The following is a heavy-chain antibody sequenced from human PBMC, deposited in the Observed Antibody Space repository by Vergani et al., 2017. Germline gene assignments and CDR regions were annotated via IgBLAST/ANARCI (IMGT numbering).Heavy chain of an antibody. D-gene: IGHD2-15*01. V-gene: IGHV3-30*02. CDR1: GFTFNRYG. J-gene: IGHJ4*02. CDR2: VLFDGSNE. Sequence: QVQLVQSGGGVVQPGGSLRLSCVASGFTFNRYGMQWVRQAPGKGLEWVAYVLFDGSNEYYADSVKGRFIVSRDNSNDALYQQMNSLRTDDTAVYYCARDLAYCHEGSCSLWGQGSVVTVPS. CDR3: ARDLAYCHEGSCSL.